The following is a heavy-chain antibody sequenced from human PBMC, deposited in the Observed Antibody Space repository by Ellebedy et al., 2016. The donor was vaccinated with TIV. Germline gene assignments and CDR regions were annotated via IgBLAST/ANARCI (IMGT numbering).Heavy chain of an antibody. CDR1: GFTFSSYG. CDR3: AKDLGGRYYGPKEDPI. CDR2: LSGSGGTT. Sequence: GESLKISXAASGFTFSSYGMHWVRQAPGKGLEWVSGLSGSGGTTYNADSVKGRFTISRDNSKNTLYLQMNSLRAEDTAVYYCAKDLGGRYYGPKEDPIWGQGTMVTVSS. J-gene: IGHJ3*02. V-gene: IGHV3-23*01. D-gene: IGHD3-10*01.